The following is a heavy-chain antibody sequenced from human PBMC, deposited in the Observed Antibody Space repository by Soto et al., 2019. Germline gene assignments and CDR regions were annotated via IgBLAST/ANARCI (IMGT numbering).Heavy chain of an antibody. Sequence: ASVKVSCKASGYSFPSYDINWVRQAPGQGLEWMGWVNPNSGSTSYAQKLQGRVTMTRDTSTSTVYMELSSLRSEDTAVYYCARDKLHIVAVTAGGDNWFDPWGQGTLVTVSS. CDR1: GYSFPSYD. J-gene: IGHJ5*02. V-gene: IGHV1-8*01. CDR3: ARDKLHIVAVTAGGDNWFDP. CDR2: VNPNSGST. D-gene: IGHD2-21*02.